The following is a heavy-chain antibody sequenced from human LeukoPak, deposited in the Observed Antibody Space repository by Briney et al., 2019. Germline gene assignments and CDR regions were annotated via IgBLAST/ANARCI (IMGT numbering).Heavy chain of an antibody. V-gene: IGHV1-2*02. Sequence: GASVNVSCKASGYRFTAHYIHWVRQAPGQGLEWMGWINTNSGDTNYAQKFQGRVTMTRDTSISTAYMELSRLKSNDTAVYYCATLNSGGYPWYFNLWGRGTLATVSS. J-gene: IGHJ2*01. CDR1: GYRFTAHY. CDR2: INTNSGDT. D-gene: IGHD3-22*01. CDR3: ATLNSGGYPWYFNL.